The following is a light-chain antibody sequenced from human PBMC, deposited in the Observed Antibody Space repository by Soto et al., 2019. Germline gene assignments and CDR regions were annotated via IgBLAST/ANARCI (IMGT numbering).Light chain of an antibody. CDR2: DVS. J-gene: IGLJ1*01. Sequence: QSALTQPASVSGSPGQPITISCTGTSSDVGGYNYVSWYQQYPGKAPKLMVYDVSNRPSGVSNRFSGSKSGNTASLTISGIKAEDEAVYSCSSYTSSSTYVFGTGTKLTVL. CDR3: SSYTSSSTYV. V-gene: IGLV2-14*03. CDR1: SSDVGGYNY.